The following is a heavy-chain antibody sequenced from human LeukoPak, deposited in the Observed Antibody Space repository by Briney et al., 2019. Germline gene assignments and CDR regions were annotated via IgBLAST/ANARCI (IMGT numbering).Heavy chain of an antibody. V-gene: IGHV3-64*01. CDR1: GFTFSSYA. J-gene: IGHJ3*02. D-gene: IGHD2-15*01. Sequence: PGGSLRLSCAASGFTFSSYAMHWVRQAPGKGLEYVSAISSNGGSTYYANSVKGRFTISRDNSKNTLYLQMGSLRAEDMAVYYCARGGSFRLKAYGGFTDAFDIWGQGTMVTVSS. CDR2: ISSNGGST. CDR3: ARGGSFRLKAYGGFTDAFDI.